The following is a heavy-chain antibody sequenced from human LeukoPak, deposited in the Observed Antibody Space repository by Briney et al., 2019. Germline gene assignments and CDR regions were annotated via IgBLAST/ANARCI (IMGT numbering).Heavy chain of an antibody. CDR2: ISWNSGSI. CDR1: GFTFDDYA. Sequence: PGRSLRLSCAASGFTFDDYAMDWVRQAPGKGLEWVSGISWNSGSIGYADSVKGRFTISRDNAKNSLYLQMNSLRAEDTALYYCAKENRYYHGMDVWGQGTTVTVSS. V-gene: IGHV3-9*01. D-gene: IGHD1/OR15-1a*01. CDR3: AKENRYYHGMDV. J-gene: IGHJ6*02.